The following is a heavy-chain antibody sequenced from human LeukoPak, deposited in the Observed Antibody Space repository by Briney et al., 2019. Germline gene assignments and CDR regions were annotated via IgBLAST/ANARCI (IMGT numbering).Heavy chain of an antibody. D-gene: IGHD3-3*01. CDR3: ARDLGYDFWSGYSLATGPPHYYMDV. J-gene: IGHJ6*03. CDR2: ISAYNGNT. V-gene: IGHV1-18*01. Sequence: ASVKVSCKASGYTFTSYGISWVRQAPGQGLEWMGWISAYNGNTNYAQKLQGRVTMTTDTSTSTAYMELRSLRSDDTAVYYCARDLGYDFWSGYSLATGPPHYYMDVWGKGTTVTVSS. CDR1: GYTFTSYG.